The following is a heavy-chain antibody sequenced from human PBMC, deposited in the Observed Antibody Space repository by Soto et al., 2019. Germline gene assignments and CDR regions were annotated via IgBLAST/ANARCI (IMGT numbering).Heavy chain of an antibody. CDR3: ARVWGGRGGKRGGGGGPYVDV. CDR2: INPNSGDT. Sequence: QVQLVQSGAEVKKPGASVKVSCKASGYTFTGHYMQWVRQAPGQGLEWMGWINPNSGDTNYAQKFEARSTIPGARPTRTVYRGGGGRGSTYTALFCWARVWGGRGGKRGGGGGPYVDVWGQGTTVTVSS. J-gene: IGHJ6*02. CDR1: GYTFTGHY. V-gene: IGHV1-2*02. D-gene: IGHD3-16*01.